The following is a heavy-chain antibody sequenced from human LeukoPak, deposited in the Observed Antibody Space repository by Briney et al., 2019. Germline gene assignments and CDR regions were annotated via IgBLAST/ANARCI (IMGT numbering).Heavy chain of an antibody. V-gene: IGHV3-23*01. CDR2: ISNNGGYT. CDR1: GFTFSSSA. Sequence: GGSLRLSCAASGFTFSSSAMSWVRQAPGKGPEWVSAISNNGGYTYYADSVQGRFTISRDNSKSTLCLQMNSLRAEDTAVYNCAKQLGYCSDGSCYFPYWGQGTLVTVSS. D-gene: IGHD2-15*01. J-gene: IGHJ4*02. CDR3: AKQLGYCSDGSCYFPY.